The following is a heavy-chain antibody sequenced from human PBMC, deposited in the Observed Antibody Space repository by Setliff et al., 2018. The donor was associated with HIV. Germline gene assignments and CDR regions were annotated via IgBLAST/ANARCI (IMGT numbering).Heavy chain of an antibody. CDR2: IIPIFGPT. CDR1: GGNFRSYA. V-gene: IGHV1-69*13. J-gene: IGHJ5*02. D-gene: IGHD5-18*01. Sequence: ASVKVSCKASGGNFRSYAISWVRQAPGQGLEWMGGIIPIFGPTNYAQKFQGRLTITADESTSTAYIELSSLRSEDTAVYYCVGLGYSFSYRWWFDPWGQGTLVTVSS. CDR3: VGLGYSFSYRWWFDP.